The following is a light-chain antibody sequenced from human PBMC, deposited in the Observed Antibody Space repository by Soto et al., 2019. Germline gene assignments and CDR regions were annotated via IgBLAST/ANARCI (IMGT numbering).Light chain of an antibody. Sequence: QSVLTQAASLSGSPGQSITISCTGTSSDIGAYDYVSWFQQHPGKAPKPMISEVNNRPSGVSNRFSGSKSGNTAYLTISGLKVEDEAEYFCFSSTSTSAHVFGTGTKVTVL. J-gene: IGLJ1*01. CDR3: FSSTSTSAHV. V-gene: IGLV2-14*01. CDR2: EVN. CDR1: SSDIGAYDY.